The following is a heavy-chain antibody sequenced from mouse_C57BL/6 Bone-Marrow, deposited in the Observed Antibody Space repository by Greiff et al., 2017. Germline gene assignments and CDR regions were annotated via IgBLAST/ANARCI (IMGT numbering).Heavy chain of an antibody. Sequence: VQLKESGPGLAKPSQTLSLTCSVTGYSITSDYWNWIRKFPGNKLEYMGYISYSGSTYYNPSLKSRISITRDTSKNQYYLQLNAVTTEDTATYYCARSQGTVVASDWYFDVWGTGTTVTVSS. CDR2: ISYSGST. CDR1: GYSITSDY. V-gene: IGHV3-8*01. J-gene: IGHJ1*03. CDR3: ARSQGTVVASDWYFDV. D-gene: IGHD1-1*01.